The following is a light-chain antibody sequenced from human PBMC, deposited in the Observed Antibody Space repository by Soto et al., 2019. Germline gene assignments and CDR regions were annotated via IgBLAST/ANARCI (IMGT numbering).Light chain of an antibody. J-gene: IGKJ2*01. Sequence: EIVLTQSPGTLSLSPGERATLSCRASQSVSSSYLAWYQQKPGQAPRVLIHGASSRATGIPDRFSGSGSGTDFPHTNSRLEPEDSAVYFCQQYGNPPPNAFGQGTKVEIK. CDR1: QSVSSSY. V-gene: IGKV3-20*01. CDR2: GAS. CDR3: QQYGNPPPNA.